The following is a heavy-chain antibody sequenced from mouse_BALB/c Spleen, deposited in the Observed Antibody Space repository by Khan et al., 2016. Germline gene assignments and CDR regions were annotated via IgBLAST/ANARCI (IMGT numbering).Heavy chain of an antibody. CDR1: GYTFTSYV. J-gene: IGHJ2*01. D-gene: IGHD2-4*01. CDR3: ARSTMITFFDD. V-gene: IGHV1S136*01. CDR2: INPYNDGT. Sequence: VQLKQSGPELVKPGASVKMSCKASGYTFTSYVMHWVKQKPGQGLEWIGYINPYNDGTKYNEKFKGKATLTSDKSSSTAYMELSSLTSEDSAVYYCARSTMITFFDDWGQGTTLTVSS.